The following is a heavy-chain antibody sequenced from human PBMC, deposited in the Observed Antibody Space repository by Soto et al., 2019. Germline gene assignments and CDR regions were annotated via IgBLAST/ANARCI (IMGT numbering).Heavy chain of an antibody. J-gene: IGHJ6*03. CDR3: ARIPVEYYYYFMDV. CDR1: GGTFSSYT. CDR2: IIPILSIA. D-gene: IGHD2-2*02. Sequence: ASVKVSCKASGGTFSSYTISWVRQAPGQGHEWMGRIIPILSIANYAQKFQGRVTITADKSTSTAYMELSSLRSENTAVYYCARIPVEYYYYFMDVWGKGTTVTVSS. V-gene: IGHV1-69*02.